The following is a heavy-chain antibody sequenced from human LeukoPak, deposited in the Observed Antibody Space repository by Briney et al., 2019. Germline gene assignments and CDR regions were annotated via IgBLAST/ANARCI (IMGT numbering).Heavy chain of an antibody. J-gene: IGHJ4*02. CDR3: ARDHVYGGADY. CDR2: ISASGDGT. D-gene: IGHD5/OR15-5a*01. CDR1: GFTFSSYA. Sequence: SGGSLRLSCSASGFTFSSYAMSWVRQAPGKGLEWVSAISASGDGTYYAGSVKGRFTVSRDNSKNTLYLQMNSLRTEDTALYYCARDHVYGGADYWGQGTLVTVSS. V-gene: IGHV3-23*01.